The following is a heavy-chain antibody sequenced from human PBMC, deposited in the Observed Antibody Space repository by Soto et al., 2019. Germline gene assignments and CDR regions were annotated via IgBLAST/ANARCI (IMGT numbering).Heavy chain of an antibody. Sequence: SETLSLTCAVSGASISSDAYYWSWIRQHPGKGLEWIGYISYTGTTYYNPSLKSRVTISVDTSKNQFSLKLTSVTAADTALYYCARYRFSDTWYKFDYWGQGTPAPVSS. CDR3: ARYRFSDTWYKFDY. J-gene: IGHJ4*02. V-gene: IGHV4-31*11. CDR2: ISYTGTT. CDR1: GASISSDAYY. D-gene: IGHD1-1*01.